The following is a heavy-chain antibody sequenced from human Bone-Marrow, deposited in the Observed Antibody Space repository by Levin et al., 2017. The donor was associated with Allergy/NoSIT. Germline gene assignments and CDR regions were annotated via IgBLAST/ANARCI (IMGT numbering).Heavy chain of an antibody. V-gene: IGHV3-30*18. Sequence: GGSLRLSCAASGFTFSSYGMQWVRQAPGKGLEWVAVISYGGGGTKYYADSVKVRFTISRDNSKNTLYLQMNSLRAEDTAVYYCAKEGTAMTSHYFDFWGQGTLVTLSS. CDR2: ISYGGGGTK. CDR1: GFTFSSYG. D-gene: IGHD2-21*02. CDR3: AKEGTAMTSHYFDF. J-gene: IGHJ4*02.